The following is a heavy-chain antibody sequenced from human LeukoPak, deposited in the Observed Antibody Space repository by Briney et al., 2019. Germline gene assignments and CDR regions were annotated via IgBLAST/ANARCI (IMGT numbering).Heavy chain of an antibody. CDR2: IHYTGST. CDR3: ARGGQEGYNYPYFDS. CDR1: GASISSSSYY. D-gene: IGHD5-24*01. Sequence: SETLSLICSVSGASISSSSYYWGWIRQPPGKGLEWIGSIHYTGSTYYNPSLKSRVTISVDTSKNQFSLKLSSVTAADTAVYYCARGGQEGYNYPYFDSWDQGTLVTVSS. V-gene: IGHV4-39*01. J-gene: IGHJ4*02.